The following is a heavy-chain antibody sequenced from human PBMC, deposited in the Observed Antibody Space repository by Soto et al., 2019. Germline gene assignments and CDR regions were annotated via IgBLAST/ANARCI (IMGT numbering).Heavy chain of an antibody. CDR2: IYYSGYT. J-gene: IGHJ5*02. Sequence: SETLSLTCTVSGGSISSDTYYWSWIRQRPGKGLEWIGYIYYSGYTYDNPSFKSRVTMSVDTSKNQFSLKLSSVTAADTAVYYCARVLPYPPPLIGTTRFDPWGQGTLVTVSS. CDR1: GGSISSDTYY. CDR3: ARVLPYPPPLIGTTRFDP. D-gene: IGHD1-7*01. V-gene: IGHV4-31*03.